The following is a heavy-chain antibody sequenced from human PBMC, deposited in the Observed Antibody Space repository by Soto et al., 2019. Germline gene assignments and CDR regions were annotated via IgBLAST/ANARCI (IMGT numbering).Heavy chain of an antibody. Sequence: PSQTLSLTCAISGDSVSSSSVTWNWIRQSPSRGLEWLGRTYYRSKWYNDYAESVKSRITINPDTYKKKNSLHLNSVTPEDTAVYYCVRLIGNSWLDFWGQGTLVTVSS. CDR3: VRLIGNSWLDF. D-gene: IGHD1-26*01. CDR2: TYYRSKWYN. CDR1: GDSVSSSSVT. V-gene: IGHV6-1*01. J-gene: IGHJ5*01.